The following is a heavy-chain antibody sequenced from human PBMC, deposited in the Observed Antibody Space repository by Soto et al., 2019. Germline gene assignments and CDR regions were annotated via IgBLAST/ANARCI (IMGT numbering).Heavy chain of an antibody. D-gene: IGHD2-2*01. Sequence: PSETLSLTWAVYGGSFSGYYWSWIRQPPGKGLEWIGEINHSGSTNYNPSLKSRVTISVDTSKNQFSLKLSSGTAADTAVYSCARTAYGQLQAKFVYGGQGTLVAVSS. CDR3: ARTAYGQLQAKFVY. CDR1: GGSFSGYY. V-gene: IGHV4-34*01. CDR2: INHSGST. J-gene: IGHJ4*02.